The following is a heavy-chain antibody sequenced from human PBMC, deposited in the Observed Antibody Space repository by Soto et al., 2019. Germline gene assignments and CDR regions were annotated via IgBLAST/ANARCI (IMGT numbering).Heavy chain of an antibody. J-gene: IGHJ5*02. V-gene: IGHV4-4*02. CDR1: GGSISSSNW. D-gene: IGHD6-13*01. Sequence: SETLSLTCAVSGGSISSSNWWSWVRQPPGKGLEWIGEIYHSGSTNYNPSLKSRVTISVDKSKNQFSLKLSSVTAADTAVYYCARDPGIAAAGTWFDPWGQGTLVTVSS. CDR3: ARDPGIAAAGTWFDP. CDR2: IYHSGST.